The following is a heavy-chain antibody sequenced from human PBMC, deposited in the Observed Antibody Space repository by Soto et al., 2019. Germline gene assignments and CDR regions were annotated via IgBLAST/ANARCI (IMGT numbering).Heavy chain of an antibody. D-gene: IGHD2-15*01. CDR2: ISGSGGST. CDR1: GFTFSSYA. Sequence: GSLRLSCAASGFTFSSYAMSWVRQAPGKGLEWVSAISGSGGSTYYADSVKGRFTISRDNSKNTLYLQMNSLRAEDTAVYYCGKIRGDSYCSGGSCYSWSPHMDVWGKGTTVTVSS. V-gene: IGHV3-23*01. CDR3: GKIRGDSYCSGGSCYSWSPHMDV. J-gene: IGHJ6*03.